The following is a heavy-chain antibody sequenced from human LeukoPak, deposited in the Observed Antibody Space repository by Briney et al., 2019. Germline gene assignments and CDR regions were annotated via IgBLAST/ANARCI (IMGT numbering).Heavy chain of an antibody. CDR3: TRGGDYYDSSGYRF. Sequence: SVKVSCKVSGYTLTELTMHWARQAPGQGLEWMGGIIPIFGTANYAQKFQGRVTITRDTSASTAYMELSSLRSEDTAVYYCTRGGDYYDSSGYRFWGQGTLVTVSS. D-gene: IGHD3-22*01. CDR2: IIPIFGTA. CDR1: GYTLTELT. J-gene: IGHJ4*02. V-gene: IGHV1-69*05.